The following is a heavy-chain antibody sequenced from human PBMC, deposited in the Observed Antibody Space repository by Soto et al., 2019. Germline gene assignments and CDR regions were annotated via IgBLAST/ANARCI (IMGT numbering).Heavy chain of an antibody. CDR2: IYHSGST. J-gene: IGHJ3*02. Sequence: SETLSLTCAVSSGSISSSNWWSWVRQPPGKGLEWIGEIYHSGSTNYNPSLKSRVTISVDKSKNQFSLKLSSVTAADTAVYYCARGVRRGSYREDAFDIWGQGTMVTVSS. D-gene: IGHD3-16*02. CDR1: SGSISSSNW. V-gene: IGHV4-4*02. CDR3: ARGVRRGSYREDAFDI.